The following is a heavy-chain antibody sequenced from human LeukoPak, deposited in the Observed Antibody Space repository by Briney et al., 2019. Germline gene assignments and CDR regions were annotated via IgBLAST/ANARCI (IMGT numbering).Heavy chain of an antibody. V-gene: IGHV3-53*01. J-gene: IGHJ4*02. CDR1: GFPFSNAW. CDR3: ARGGPGEDDILTGSHDY. CDR2: IYSGGST. D-gene: IGHD3-9*01. Sequence: GGSLRLSCAASGFPFSNAWMNWVRQAPGKGLEWVSVIYSGGSTYYADSVKGRFTISRDNSKNTLYLQMNSLRAEDTAVYYCARGGPGEDDILTGSHDYWGQGTLVTVSS.